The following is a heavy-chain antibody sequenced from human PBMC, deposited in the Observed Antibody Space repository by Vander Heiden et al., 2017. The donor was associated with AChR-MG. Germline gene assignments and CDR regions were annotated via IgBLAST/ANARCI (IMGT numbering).Heavy chain of an antibody. CDR2: SLYTGSA. V-gene: IGHV4-39*01. CDR3: AGHGRGRNISGFHYYTDV. Sequence: QLELQQSGPGLVKSSETLSLTCTVSGGSVSASSYFWAWIRQPPGKGLEWIGSSLYTGSAFYNPSLKSRVSVSIDTSNNQFSLRLNSVTAADSAIYYCAGHGRGRNISGFHYYTDVWGKGTAVYVSS. D-gene: IGHD3-9*01. J-gene: IGHJ6*03. CDR1: GGSVSASSYF.